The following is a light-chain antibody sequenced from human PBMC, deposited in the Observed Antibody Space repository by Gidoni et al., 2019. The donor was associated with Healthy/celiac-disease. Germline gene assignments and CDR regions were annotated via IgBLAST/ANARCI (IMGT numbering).Light chain of an antibody. CDR1: KSISSY. Sequence: DIEMTQSPSSLSASVGDRVTITCLASKSISSYLNWYQQKPGKSPQLLIYAASSLQSGVTSRFSGSGSGTDFTLTISSLQPDDVATYYARQIYSTPCTFGQGTKLEIK. J-gene: IGKJ2*02. CDR3: RQIYSTPCT. V-gene: IGKV1-39*01. CDR2: AAS.